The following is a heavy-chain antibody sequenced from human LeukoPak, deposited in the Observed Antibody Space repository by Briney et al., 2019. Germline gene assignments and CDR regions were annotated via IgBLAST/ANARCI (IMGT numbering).Heavy chain of an antibody. CDR3: AAHRYSGTYPYYFDY. CDR2: ISGSGGGT. CDR1: GFTFTTYA. V-gene: IGHV3-23*01. D-gene: IGHD1-26*01. J-gene: IGHJ4*02. Sequence: GGSLRLSCAASGFTFTTYAMGWVRQAPGKGLEWVSSISGSGGGTYYADSVKGRFTISRDNSKNTVYLQVNSLRAEDTAVYYRAAHRYSGTYPYYFDYWGQGTLVTVSS.